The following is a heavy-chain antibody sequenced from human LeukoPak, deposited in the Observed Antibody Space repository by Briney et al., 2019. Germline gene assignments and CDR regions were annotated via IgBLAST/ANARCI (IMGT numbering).Heavy chain of an antibody. J-gene: IGHJ4*02. V-gene: IGHV3-48*02. Sequence: PGGSLRLSCAASGFTFSNAWMSWVRQAPGKGLEWVSYISTSSRTIYYADSVKGRFTISRDNAKNSLYLQMDSLRDEDTAVYYCARDRSSSWSFDYWGQGTLVTVSS. CDR2: ISTSSRTI. CDR1: GFTFSNAW. CDR3: ARDRSSSWSFDY. D-gene: IGHD6-13*01.